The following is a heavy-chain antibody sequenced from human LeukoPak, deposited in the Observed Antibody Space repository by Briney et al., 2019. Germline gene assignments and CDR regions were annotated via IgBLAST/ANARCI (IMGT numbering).Heavy chain of an antibody. CDR3: ARGGYNTGWEFDY. Sequence: ASVKVYCKASGYTFIDYCMHWVRQAPGQGLEWMGWINPNSGGTDYAQKFQGRVTMTRDTSISTAYMELSRLRSDDTAVYYCARGGYNTGWEFDYWGQGTLVTVSS. V-gene: IGHV1-2*02. CDR2: INPNSGGT. CDR1: GYTFIDYC. D-gene: IGHD6-19*01. J-gene: IGHJ4*02.